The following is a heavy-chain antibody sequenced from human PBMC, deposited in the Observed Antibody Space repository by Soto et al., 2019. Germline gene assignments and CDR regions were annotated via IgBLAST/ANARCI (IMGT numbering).Heavy chain of an antibody. V-gene: IGHV4-61*01. CDR2: IYYSGST. D-gene: IGHD2-15*01. CDR3: ARGGGYCSGGSCYPY. J-gene: IGHJ4*02. Sequence: QVQLQESGPGLVKPSETLSLTCTVSGGSVSSGSYYWSWIRQPPGKGLEWIGYIYYSGSTNYNPSLTRRVTISVDTSKHQFSLQLSSVTAADTAVYYCARGGGYCSGGSCYPYWGQGTLVTVSS. CDR1: GGSVSSGSYY.